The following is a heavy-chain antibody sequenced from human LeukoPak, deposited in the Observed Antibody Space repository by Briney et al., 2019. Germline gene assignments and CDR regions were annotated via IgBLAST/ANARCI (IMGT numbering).Heavy chain of an antibody. CDR1: GGSISSSSYY. Sequence: TSETLSLTCTVSGGSISSSSYYWGWIRQPPGKGLEWIGSIYYSGSTYYNPSLKSRVAISVDTSKNQFSLKLSSVTAADTAMYYCARLIDPVFGEGPGYWGQGTLVTVSS. D-gene: IGHD3-10*01. CDR2: IYYSGST. J-gene: IGHJ4*02. CDR3: ARLIDPVFGEGPGY. V-gene: IGHV4-39*01.